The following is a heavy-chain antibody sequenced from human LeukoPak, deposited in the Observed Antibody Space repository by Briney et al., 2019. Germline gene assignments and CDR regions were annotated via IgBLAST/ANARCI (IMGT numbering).Heavy chain of an antibody. Sequence: ASVKVSCKASGYTFSKYYMHWVRQAPGQGLEWMGIINIGGGTTIYAQKFQGRVTMTRDTSTSTAYMGLSSLTSEDTAVYFCVRDHEYGDNDYWGQGTLVTVSS. CDR3: VRDHEYGDNDY. J-gene: IGHJ4*02. V-gene: IGHV1-46*01. D-gene: IGHD4-17*01. CDR2: INIGGGTT. CDR1: GYTFSKYY.